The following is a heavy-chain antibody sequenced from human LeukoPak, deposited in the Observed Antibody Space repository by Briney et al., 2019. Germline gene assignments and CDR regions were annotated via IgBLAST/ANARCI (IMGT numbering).Heavy chain of an antibody. J-gene: IGHJ6*02. D-gene: IGHD4-17*01. V-gene: IGHV1-69*13. CDR3: ARMAILYGDYGYYGMDV. CDR2: IIPIFGTA. CDR1: GGTFSSYA. Sequence: SVKVSCKAYGGTFSSYAISWVRQAPGQGLEWMGGIIPIFGTANYAQKFQGRVTITADESTSTAYMELSSLRSEDTAVYYCARMAILYGDYGYYGMDVWGQGTTVTVSS.